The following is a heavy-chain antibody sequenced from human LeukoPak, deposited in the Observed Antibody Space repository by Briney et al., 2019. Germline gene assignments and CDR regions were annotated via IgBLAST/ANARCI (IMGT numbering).Heavy chain of an antibody. CDR3: ARGRHSDGWYGIDY. D-gene: IGHD6-19*01. V-gene: IGHV4-4*02. CDR1: GGSISSTNW. J-gene: IGHJ4*02. CDR2: ISLTGRT. Sequence: PSGTLSLTCGVSGGSISSTNWWSWVRQPPGQGLEWIGEISLTGRTNYNPSLNSRVTMSLDESKNQLSLNLTSVTAADTAIYYCARGRHSDGWYGIDYWGQGTLVTVSS.